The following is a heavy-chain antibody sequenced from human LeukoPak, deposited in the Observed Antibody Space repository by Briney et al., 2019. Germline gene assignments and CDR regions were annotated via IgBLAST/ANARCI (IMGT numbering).Heavy chain of an antibody. CDR1: GGSISGYY. CDR2: IDYSGST. D-gene: IGHD1-7*01. V-gene: IGHV4-59*01. CDR3: ARGDIIGTLGYFDY. J-gene: IGHJ4*02. Sequence: SETLSLTCTVSGGSISGYYWSWIRQPPGKGQEWIGYIDYSGSTNYTPSLKSRVTISVDTSNNQFSLKLTSVTAADTAVYYCARGDIIGTLGYFDYWGQGTLVTFST.